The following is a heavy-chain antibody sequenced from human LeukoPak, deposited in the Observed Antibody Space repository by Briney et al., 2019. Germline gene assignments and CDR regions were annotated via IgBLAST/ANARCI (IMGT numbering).Heavy chain of an antibody. D-gene: IGHD2-15*01. Sequence: EASVKVSCKASGYTFTSYGISWVRQAPGQGLEWMGWISAHSGNTNYAQKLQGRVTMTTDTSTSTAYMELRSLRSDDTAVYYCARADIVVVVAATSDFDYWGQGTLVTVSS. CDR1: GYTFTSYG. V-gene: IGHV1-18*01. CDR3: ARADIVVVVAATSDFDY. CDR2: ISAHSGNT. J-gene: IGHJ4*02.